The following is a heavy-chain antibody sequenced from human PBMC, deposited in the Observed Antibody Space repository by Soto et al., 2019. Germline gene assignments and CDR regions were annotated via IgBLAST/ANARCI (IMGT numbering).Heavy chain of an antibody. CDR2: IYYSGST. V-gene: IGHV4-39*07. CDR3: ARVRGNYYDSSGYYSGEYYFDY. CDR1: GGSISSSSYY. Sequence: PSETLSLTCTVSGGSISSSSYYWGWIRQPPGKGLEWIGSIYYSGSTYYNPSLKSRVTISVDTSKNQFSLKLSSVTAADTAVYYCARVRGNYYDSSGYYSGEYYFDYWAQGTLVTVSS. J-gene: IGHJ4*02. D-gene: IGHD3-22*01.